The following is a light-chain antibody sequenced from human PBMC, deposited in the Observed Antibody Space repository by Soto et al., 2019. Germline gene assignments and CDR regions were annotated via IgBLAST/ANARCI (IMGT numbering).Light chain of an antibody. CDR2: YDD. CDR1: SSNIGNNA. J-gene: IGLJ2*01. Sequence: QSVLTQPPSVSAAPRQRVTISCSGSSSNIGNNAVNWYQQLPGKAPKLLIYYDDLLPSGVSDRFSGSKSGTSASLAISGLQSEDEADYYCAAWDDSLKAMIFGGGTKLTVL. CDR3: AAWDDSLKAMI. V-gene: IGLV1-36*01.